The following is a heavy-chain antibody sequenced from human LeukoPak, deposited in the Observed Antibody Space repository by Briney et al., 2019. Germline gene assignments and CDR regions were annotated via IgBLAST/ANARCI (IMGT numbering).Heavy chain of an antibody. V-gene: IGHV3-66*01. CDR2: IHSGGTT. CDR1: GFTVSSNY. D-gene: IGHD3-22*01. CDR3: AAKWLLRRY. J-gene: IGHJ4*02. Sequence: GGSLRLSCTASGFTVSSNYMTWVRQAPGKGLECVSLIHSGGTTDYADSVKGRFTISRDNSKNMLYLQMNSLRGEDTAVYYCAAKWLLRRYWGQGTLVTVSS.